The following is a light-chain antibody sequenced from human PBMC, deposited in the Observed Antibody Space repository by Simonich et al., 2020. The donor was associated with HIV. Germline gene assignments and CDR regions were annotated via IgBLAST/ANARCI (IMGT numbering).Light chain of an antibody. Sequence: EVVMTQSPATLSVSPGERATLSCRASQSVSSNLAWYQQKPGQAPRLFIYGASIRATGIPARFSGSGSGTEFTLTISSMQSEDFAVYYCQQYNNWPLTFGGGTKVEIK. CDR1: QSVSSN. CDR2: GAS. J-gene: IGKJ4*01. V-gene: IGKV3-15*01. CDR3: QQYNNWPLT.